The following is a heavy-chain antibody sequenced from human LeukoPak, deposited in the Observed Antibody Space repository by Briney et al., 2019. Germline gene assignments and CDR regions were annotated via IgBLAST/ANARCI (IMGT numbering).Heavy chain of an antibody. CDR1: GFTFSSYG. CDR2: IRYDGSNK. Sequence: TGGSLRLSCAASGFTFSSYGMHWVRQAPGKGLEWVAFIRYDGSNKYYADSVKGRFTISRDNSKNTLYLQMNSLRAEDTAVYYCAKDGTGLLAPIYYYYYMDVWGKGTTVTVSS. D-gene: IGHD2-15*01. V-gene: IGHV3-30*02. J-gene: IGHJ6*03. CDR3: AKDGTGLLAPIYYYYYMDV.